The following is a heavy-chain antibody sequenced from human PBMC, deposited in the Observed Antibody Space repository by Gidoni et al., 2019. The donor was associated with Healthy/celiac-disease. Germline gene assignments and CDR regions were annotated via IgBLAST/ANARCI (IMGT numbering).Heavy chain of an antibody. CDR2: ISGSGGST. Sequence: EVQLLESGGGLVQPGGSLRLSCAASGFTFRSYAMSWVRQAPGKGLEWVSAISGSGGSTYYADSVKGRFTISRDNSKNTLYLQMNSLRAEDTAVYYCAKDHIVVVPAAITTCCVFQHWGQGTLVTVSS. CDR1: GFTFRSYA. CDR3: AKDHIVVVPAAITTCCVFQH. D-gene: IGHD2-2*01. J-gene: IGHJ1*01. V-gene: IGHV3-23*01.